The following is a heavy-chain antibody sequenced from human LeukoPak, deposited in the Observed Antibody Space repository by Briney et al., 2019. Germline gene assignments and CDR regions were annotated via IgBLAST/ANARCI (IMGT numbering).Heavy chain of an antibody. Sequence: PGGSLRLSCAASGFTFSSYWMSWIRQAPGKGLEWVANIKEDGSEKYYVDSVKGRFTISRDNAKNSLDLQMNSLRAEDTAVYYCARHGGSYWFDYWGQGTLVTVSS. V-gene: IGHV3-7*01. D-gene: IGHD3-10*01. CDR2: IKEDGSEK. J-gene: IGHJ4*02. CDR3: ARHGGSYWFDY. CDR1: GFTFSSYW.